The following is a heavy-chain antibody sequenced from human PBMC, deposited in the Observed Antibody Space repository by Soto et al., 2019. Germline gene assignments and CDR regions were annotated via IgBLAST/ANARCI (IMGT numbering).Heavy chain of an antibody. CDR1: GFTFSNAW. D-gene: IGHD3-22*01. J-gene: IGHJ3*02. CDR2: IKSKTDGGTT. V-gene: IGHV3-15*01. CDR3: TTDPYYYDSQSGGRVDI. Sequence: EVQLVESGGGLVKPGGSLRLSCAASGFTFSNAWMSWVRQAPGKGLEWVGRIKSKTDGGTTDYAAPVKGRFTISRDDSKNTLYLQMNSLKTEDTAVYYCTTDPYYYDSQSGGRVDIWGQGTMVTVSS.